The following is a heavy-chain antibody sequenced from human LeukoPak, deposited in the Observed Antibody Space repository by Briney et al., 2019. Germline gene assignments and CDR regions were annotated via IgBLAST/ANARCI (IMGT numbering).Heavy chain of an antibody. D-gene: IGHD5-24*01. V-gene: IGHV3-30*18. J-gene: IGHJ4*02. CDR1: GFTFSSYA. CDR2: ISYDGSNK. Sequence: PGGSLRLSCAASGFTFSSYAMKWVRQAPGKGLEWVAVISYDGSNKYYADSVKGRFTISRDNPKNTLYLQMNSLRAEDTAVYYCAKGGKKRMATMGYFDYWGQGTLVTVSS. CDR3: AKGGKKRMATMGYFDY.